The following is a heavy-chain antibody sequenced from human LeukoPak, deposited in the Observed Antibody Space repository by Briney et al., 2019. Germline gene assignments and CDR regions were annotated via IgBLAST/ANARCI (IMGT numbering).Heavy chain of an antibody. D-gene: IGHD6-13*01. J-gene: IGHJ5*02. Sequence: GESLKISCKGSGYSFTSYWIGWARQMPGKGLEWMGIIYPGDSDTRYSPSFQGQVTISADKSISTAYLQWSSLKASDTAMYYCAVLYSSSWYANWFDPWGQGTLVTVSS. CDR3: AVLYSSSWYANWFDP. V-gene: IGHV5-51*01. CDR1: GYSFTSYW. CDR2: IYPGDSDT.